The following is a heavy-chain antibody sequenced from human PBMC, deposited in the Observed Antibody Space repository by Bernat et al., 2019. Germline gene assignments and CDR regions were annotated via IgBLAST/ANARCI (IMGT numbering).Heavy chain of an antibody. V-gene: IGHV3-23*01. D-gene: IGHD2-15*01. J-gene: IGHJ4*02. Sequence: EVQLLESGGGMVQPGGSLRLSCAASGFSFSSYAMSWVRQAPGKGLEWVSAISSSGGSTYYAASVKGRFTISRDNSKNTLYLQMNSLRVEDTAVYYCAKGVVVVAATGLDYWGQGTLVTVSS. CDR3: AKGVVVVAATGLDY. CDR2: ISSSGGST. CDR1: GFSFSSYA.